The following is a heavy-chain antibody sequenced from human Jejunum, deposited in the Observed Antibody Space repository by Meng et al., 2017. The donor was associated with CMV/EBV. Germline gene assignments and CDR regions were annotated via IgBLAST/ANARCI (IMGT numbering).Heavy chain of an antibody. V-gene: IGHV3-21*05. Sequence: FTFSTYSMHWVRQAPGKGLEWVSYISSDSNYIYYGDSVKGRFTVSRGNAKNSLYLQMNSLRAEDTALYYCARDPTRYGSGSYYLDNWGQGTLVTVSS. CDR3: ARDPTRYGSGSYYLDN. CDR1: FTFSTYS. J-gene: IGHJ1*01. CDR2: ISSDSNYI. D-gene: IGHD3-10*01.